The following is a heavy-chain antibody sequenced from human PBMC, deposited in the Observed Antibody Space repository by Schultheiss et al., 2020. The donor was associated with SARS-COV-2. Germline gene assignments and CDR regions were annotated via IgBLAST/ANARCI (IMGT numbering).Heavy chain of an antibody. V-gene: IGHV3-33*08. CDR3: ARTTTVTTLFAMDV. CDR2: IWYDGSNK. Sequence: GGSLRLSCAASGFTFSSYGMHWVRQAPGKGLEWVAVIWYDGSNKYYADSVKGRFTISRDNSKNTLYLQMNSLRAEDTAVYYCARTTTVTTLFAMDVWGQGTTVTVSS. D-gene: IGHD4-17*01. J-gene: IGHJ6*02. CDR1: GFTFSSYG.